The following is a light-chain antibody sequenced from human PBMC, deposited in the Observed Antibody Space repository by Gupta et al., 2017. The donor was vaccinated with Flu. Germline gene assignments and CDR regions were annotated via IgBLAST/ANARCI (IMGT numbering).Light chain of an antibody. CDR2: AAS. CDR1: QSIRGY. CDR3: QQSNNSPIT. J-gene: IGKJ5*01. V-gene: IGKV1-39*01. Sequence: PSSLSATVGDRVIITCRASQSIRGYLNWYQQKPGKAPKLLIYAASSLQSGVSSRFSGSGSGTDFTLTISSLQPEDVAAYYCQQSNNSPITFGRGTRLDVK.